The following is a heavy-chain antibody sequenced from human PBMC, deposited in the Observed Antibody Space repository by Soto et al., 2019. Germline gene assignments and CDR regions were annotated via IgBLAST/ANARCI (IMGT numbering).Heavy chain of an antibody. Sequence: SETLSLTCTVSGGSISSYYWSWIRQPPGKGLEWIGYIYYSGSTNYNPSLKSRVTISVDTSKNQFSLKLSSVTAADTAVYYCAREGWLQFFDYWGQGTLVTSPQ. J-gene: IGHJ4*02. D-gene: IGHD5-12*01. CDR3: AREGWLQFFDY. CDR2: IYYSGST. CDR1: GGSISSYY. V-gene: IGHV4-59*01.